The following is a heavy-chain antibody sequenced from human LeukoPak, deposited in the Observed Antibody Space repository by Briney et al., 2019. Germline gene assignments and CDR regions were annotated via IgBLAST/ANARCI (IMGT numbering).Heavy chain of an antibody. D-gene: IGHD3-22*01. CDR3: ARAPSEIGGYYPEYFRH. CDR1: GFTFRTYW. Sequence: GGSLRLSCAASGFTFRTYWMHWVRQAPGEGMVWVSRIKSDGSTNYADSVKGRFTISRDNASNTLSLQMNSLRPEDTGVYYCARAPSEIGGYYPEYFRHWGQGTLVTVSS. J-gene: IGHJ1*01. CDR2: IKSDGST. V-gene: IGHV3-74*01.